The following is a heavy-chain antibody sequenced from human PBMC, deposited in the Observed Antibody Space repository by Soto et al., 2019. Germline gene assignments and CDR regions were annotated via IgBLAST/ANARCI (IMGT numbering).Heavy chain of an antibody. CDR3: ANYLEGYCTTTSCYTYFGMDV. Sequence: GGSLRLSCAASGFTVSSYVMHWVRQAPGKGLGWVAVISYDGSNKYYADSVKGRFTICRDNSKHTLYLQMNSLRPEDTAVYYCANYLEGYCTTTSCYTYFGMDVWGQGTTVTVSS. J-gene: IGHJ6*02. D-gene: IGHD2-2*01. CDR1: GFTVSSYV. V-gene: IGHV3-30*18. CDR2: ISYDGSNK.